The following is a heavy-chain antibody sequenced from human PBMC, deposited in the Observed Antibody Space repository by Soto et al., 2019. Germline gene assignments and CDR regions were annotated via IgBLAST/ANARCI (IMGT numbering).Heavy chain of an antibody. Sequence: ASVKVSCKASGYTFTSYGISWARQAPGQGLEWMGWISAYNGNTNYAQKLQGRVTMTTDTSTSTAYMELRSLRSDDTAVYYCARDQLSVRFLEWRSSNCFDSWCQGTLVTVSS. CDR3: ARDQLSVRFLEWRSSNCFDS. CDR2: ISAYNGNT. CDR1: GYTFTSYG. D-gene: IGHD3-3*01. J-gene: IGHJ5*01. V-gene: IGHV1-18*01.